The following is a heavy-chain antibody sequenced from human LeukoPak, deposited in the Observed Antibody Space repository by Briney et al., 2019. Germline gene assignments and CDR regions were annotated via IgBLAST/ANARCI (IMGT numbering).Heavy chain of an antibody. V-gene: IGHV3-7*01. J-gene: IGHJ4*02. D-gene: IGHD6-13*01. CDR3: ARDHSSWYRRRLYYFDY. CDR2: IKQDGSVK. CDR1: GFTFSSYW. Sequence: PGGSLRLSCAASGFTFSSYWMSWVRQAPGKGLEWVANIKQDGSVKYYVDSVKGRFTISRDNAKNSLYLQMNSLRAEDTAVYYCARDHSSWYRRRLYYFDYWGQGTLVTVSS.